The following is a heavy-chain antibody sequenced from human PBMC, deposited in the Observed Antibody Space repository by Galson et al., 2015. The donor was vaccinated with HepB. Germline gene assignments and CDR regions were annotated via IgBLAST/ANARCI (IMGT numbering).Heavy chain of an antibody. Sequence: SVKVSCKASGYTFTSYGISWVRQAPGQGLEWMGWISAYNGNTNYAQKLQGRVTMTTDTSTSTAYMELRSLRSDDTAVYYCARAFWDWQLVNYYYMDVWGKGTTVTVSS. CDR2: ISAYNGNT. CDR3: ARAFWDWQLVNYYYMDV. D-gene: IGHD6-6*01. CDR1: GYTFTSYG. J-gene: IGHJ6*03. V-gene: IGHV1-18*01.